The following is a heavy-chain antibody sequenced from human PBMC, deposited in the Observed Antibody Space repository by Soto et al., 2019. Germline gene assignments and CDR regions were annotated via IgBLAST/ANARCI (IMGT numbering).Heavy chain of an antibody. CDR2: LYYSGVT. D-gene: IGHD3-16*01. CDR3: ARVGRFYDSGVWGGYFEH. V-gene: IGHV4-31*03. Sequence: SETLCLTCSVSGASISGGCYYWSWIRQDPGKGLEWIGYLYYSGVTYYNSFLKSRVTISVDTSKNQFSLKLNSVTAADPAVYYCARVGRFYDSGVWGGYFEHWGQGTLVTVSS. CDR1: GASISGGCYY. J-gene: IGHJ4*02.